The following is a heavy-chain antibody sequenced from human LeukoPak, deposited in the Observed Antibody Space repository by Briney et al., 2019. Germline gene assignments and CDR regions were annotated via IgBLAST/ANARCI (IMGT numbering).Heavy chain of an antibody. V-gene: IGHV1-18*04. CDR3: ARDGEVRYFDWLLVNTYFDY. CDR1: GYTFTGYY. CDR2: ISAYNGNA. D-gene: IGHD3-9*01. Sequence: GASVKVSCKASGYTFTGYYMHWGRLAPGQGLEWMGWISAYNGNANYAQKLQGRVTMTTDTSTSTAYMELRSLRSDDTAVYYCARDGEVRYFDWLLVNTYFDYWGQGTLVTVSS. J-gene: IGHJ4*02.